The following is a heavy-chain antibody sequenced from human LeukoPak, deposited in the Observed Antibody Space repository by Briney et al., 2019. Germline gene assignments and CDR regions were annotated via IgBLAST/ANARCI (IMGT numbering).Heavy chain of an antibody. Sequence: ASVKVSCKASGGTFSSYAISWVRQAPGQGLEWMGGIIPIFGTANYAQKFQGRVTITADESTSTAYMELSSLRSEDTAVYYCARGYSSSWPLDYWGQGTLVTVSS. CDR1: GGTFSSYA. D-gene: IGHD6-13*01. CDR2: IIPIFGTA. CDR3: ARGYSSSWPLDY. J-gene: IGHJ4*02. V-gene: IGHV1-69*13.